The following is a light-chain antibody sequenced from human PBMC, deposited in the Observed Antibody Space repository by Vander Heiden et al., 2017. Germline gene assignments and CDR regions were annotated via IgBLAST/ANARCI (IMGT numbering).Light chain of an antibody. J-gene: IGLJ2*01. CDR3: AAWDDSLTATV. V-gene: IGLV1-47*01. CDR2: RNK. CDR1: TSHTRSNY. Sequence: SELTQPPSASGTPGQRVTISSSGRTSHTRSNYVYVDQQLPGTAPKLLIYRNKQRPSGVPDRFSGSKSGTSASLAISGLRSEDEADYYCAAWDDSLTATVFGGGTKLTVL.